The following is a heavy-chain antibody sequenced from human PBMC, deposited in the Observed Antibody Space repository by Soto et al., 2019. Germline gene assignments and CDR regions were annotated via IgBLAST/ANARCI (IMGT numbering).Heavy chain of an antibody. J-gene: IGHJ4*02. CDR3: AKQFHLGGLEDY. V-gene: IGHV3-30*18. CDR2: ISYDGRSE. D-gene: IGHD3-3*02. CDR1: GYTFSGHG. Sequence: QVQLVESGGGVVQPGTSLRLSCAASGYTFSGHGIHWVRQAPGKGLEWVAVISYDGRSEYYADSVKGRFSVSRDNSNNMAYLQMNSLRVEDTAMYYCAKQFHLGGLEDYWGQGTLVAVSS.